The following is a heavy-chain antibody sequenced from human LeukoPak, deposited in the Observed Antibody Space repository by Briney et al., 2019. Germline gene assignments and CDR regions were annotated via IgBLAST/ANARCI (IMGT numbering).Heavy chain of an antibody. CDR3: ASGYCSGGSCQNDAFDI. Sequence: GGSLRLSCAASGFTFSSYAMSWVRQAPGKGLEWVSVIYSGGSTYYADSVKGRFTISRDNSKNTLYLQMNSLRAEDTAVYYCASGYCSGGSCQNDAFDIWGQGTMVTVSS. J-gene: IGHJ3*02. V-gene: IGHV3-53*01. CDR2: IYSGGST. CDR1: GFTFSSYA. D-gene: IGHD2-15*01.